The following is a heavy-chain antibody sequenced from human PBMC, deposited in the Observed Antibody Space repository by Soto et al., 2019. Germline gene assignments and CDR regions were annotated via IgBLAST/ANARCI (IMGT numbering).Heavy chain of an antibody. D-gene: IGHD6-19*01. CDR3: ARQGYSSGWYDRPIYFDY. J-gene: IGHJ4*02. Sequence: GESLKISCNGSGYSFTSYWIGWVRQMPWKGLEWMGIIYPGDSDTRYSPSFQGQVTISADKSISTAYLQWSSLKASDTAMYYCARQGYSSGWYDRPIYFDYWGQGTLVTVSS. V-gene: IGHV5-51*01. CDR2: IYPGDSDT. CDR1: GYSFTSYW.